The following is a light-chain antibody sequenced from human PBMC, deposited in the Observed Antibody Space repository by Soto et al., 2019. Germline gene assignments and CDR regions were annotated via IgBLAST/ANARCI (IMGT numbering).Light chain of an antibody. CDR2: GAS. Sequence: EIVLTQSPVTLSLSPGERATLSCRASRSFASSYLGWYQQKPGQAPRLLIYGASNRATGIPDRFSGSGSGTDFTLTISRLEPEDFAVYYCQQYGSSGTFGQGTKVDNK. J-gene: IGKJ1*01. V-gene: IGKV3-20*01. CDR3: QQYGSSGT. CDR1: RSFASSY.